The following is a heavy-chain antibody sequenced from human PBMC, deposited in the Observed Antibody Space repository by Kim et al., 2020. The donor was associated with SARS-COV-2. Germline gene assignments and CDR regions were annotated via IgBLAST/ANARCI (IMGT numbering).Heavy chain of an antibody. V-gene: IGHV1-2*02. Sequence: ASVKVSCKASGYTFTGYYMHWVRQAPGQGLEWMGWINPNSGGTNYAQKFQGRVTMTRDTSISTAYMELSRLRSDDTAVYYCARDRVGSSRFGMDVWGQGTTVTVSS. J-gene: IGHJ6*02. CDR3: ARDRVGSSRFGMDV. CDR1: GYTFTGYY. CDR2: INPNSGGT. D-gene: IGHD6-13*01.